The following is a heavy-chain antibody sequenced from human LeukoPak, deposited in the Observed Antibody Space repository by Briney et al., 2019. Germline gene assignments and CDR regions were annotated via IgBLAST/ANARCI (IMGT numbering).Heavy chain of an antibody. Sequence: ASVKVSCKASGYTFIDYYMHWVRQAPGQGLEWMGWINPNSGGTNYAPKFRGRVTMTRDTSISTTYMELSSLRSDDTAVYYCARDRTSVVNDYWGQGTLVTVSS. J-gene: IGHJ4*02. D-gene: IGHD3-10*01. CDR1: GYTFIDYY. CDR3: ARDRTSVVNDY. V-gene: IGHV1-2*02. CDR2: INPNSGGT.